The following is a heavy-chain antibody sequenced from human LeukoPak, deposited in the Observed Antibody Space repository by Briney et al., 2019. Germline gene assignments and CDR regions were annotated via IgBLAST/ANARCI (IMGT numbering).Heavy chain of an antibody. Sequence: GGSLRLSCAASGFTVSTNYMSWVRQAPGKGLEWFSIIYNGDRTDYADSLKGRFTISRDTSKNTLYLQMSSLRAEDTAVYYCARDVRKQGLWSWGQGTLVTVSS. CDR3: ARDVRKQGLWS. J-gene: IGHJ4*02. V-gene: IGHV3-66*01. CDR1: GFTVSTNY. CDR2: IYNGDRT. D-gene: IGHD3-10*01.